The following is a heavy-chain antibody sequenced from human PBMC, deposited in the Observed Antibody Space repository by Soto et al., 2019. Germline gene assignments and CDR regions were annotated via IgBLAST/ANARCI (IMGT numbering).Heavy chain of an antibody. D-gene: IGHD2-21*02. CDR2: IIPMLDIT. CDR3: ARGFSGGDADWFDP. Sequence: GGSLRLSCAATGFTFRSYATHWVRQAPGQGPEWMGRIIPMLDITNYAQKFQGRVTITADKSTTTAYMEVSSLRSEDTAVYYCARGFSGGDADWFDPWGQGTLVTVSS. V-gene: IGHV1-69*04. CDR1: GFTFRSYA. J-gene: IGHJ5*02.